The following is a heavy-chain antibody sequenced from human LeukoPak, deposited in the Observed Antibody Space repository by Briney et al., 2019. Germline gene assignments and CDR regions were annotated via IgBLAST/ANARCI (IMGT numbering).Heavy chain of an antibody. CDR3: AGTLWVWFGELSGFDP. CDR2: INAGNGNT. J-gene: IGHJ5*02. V-gene: IGHV1-3*01. CDR1: GYTFTSYA. Sequence: GASVKVSCKASGYTFTSYAMHWVRQAPGQRLEWMGWINAGNGNTKYSQKFQGRVTITRDTSASTAYMELSSLRSEDTAVYYCAGTLWVWFGELSGFDPWGQGTLVTVSS. D-gene: IGHD3-10*01.